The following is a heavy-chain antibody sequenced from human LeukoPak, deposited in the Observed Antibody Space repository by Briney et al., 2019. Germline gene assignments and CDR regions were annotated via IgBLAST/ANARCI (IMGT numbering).Heavy chain of an antibody. CDR2: IWYDGSNK. V-gene: IGHV3-33*01. J-gene: IGHJ4*02. D-gene: IGHD3-22*01. Sequence: PGGSLRLSCAASGFTFSSYGMHWVRQAPGKGLEWVAVIWYDGSNKYYADSVKGRFTISRDNSKNTLYLQMNSLRAEDTAVYYCARTSYYYDSSCYIGYWGQGTLVTVSS. CDR3: ARTSYYYDSSCYIGY. CDR1: GFTFSSYG.